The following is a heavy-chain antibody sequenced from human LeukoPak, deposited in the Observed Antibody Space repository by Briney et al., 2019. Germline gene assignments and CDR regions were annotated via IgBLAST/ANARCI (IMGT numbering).Heavy chain of an antibody. CDR2: IKQDGEEK. Sequence: GGSLRLSCAASGFTISTYYMDWVRQAPGKGLEWVAGIKQDGEEKHYADSVEGRFTISRDNAKNSLYLQMNSLRAEDTAVYYCASGFTISPDAFDIWGQGTMVTVSS. V-gene: IGHV3-7*01. D-gene: IGHD3-9*01. CDR1: GFTISTYY. CDR3: ASGFTISPDAFDI. J-gene: IGHJ3*02.